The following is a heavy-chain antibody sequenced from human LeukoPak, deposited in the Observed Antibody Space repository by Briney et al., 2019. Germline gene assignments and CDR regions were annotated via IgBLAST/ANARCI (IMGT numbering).Heavy chain of an antibody. J-gene: IGHJ4*02. D-gene: IGHD3-10*01. CDR2: ISSSSPTM. V-gene: IGHV3-11*01. Sequence: GGSLRLSCAASGFTFSDYYMSWIRQAPGKGLEWVSYISSSSPTMYYADSVKGRFSISWDNAKNSLYLQMNSLRAEDTAMYYCAREYTSGSYYIDYWGQGTLVTVSS. CDR1: GFTFSDYY. CDR3: AREYTSGSYYIDY.